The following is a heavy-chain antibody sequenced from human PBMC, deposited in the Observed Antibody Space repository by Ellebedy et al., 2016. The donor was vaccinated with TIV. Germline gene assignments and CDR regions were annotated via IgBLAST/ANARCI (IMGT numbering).Heavy chain of an antibody. V-gene: IGHV3-53*01. CDR2: FYSAAST. CDR3: VRDSSKVSGMDV. J-gene: IGHJ6*02. CDR1: GFSVSSTY. Sequence: PGGSLRLSCAASGFSVSSTYMSWVRQAPGKGLDWVSVFYSAASTYYADSVKGRFTISRDNSKNTLFLQMNSLRAEDTGVYYCVRDSSKVSGMDVWGQGTTVTVSS. D-gene: IGHD2-8*01.